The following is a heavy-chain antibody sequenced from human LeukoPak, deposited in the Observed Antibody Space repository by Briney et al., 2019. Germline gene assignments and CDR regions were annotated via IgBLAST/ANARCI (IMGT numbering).Heavy chain of an antibody. CDR2: INDDGSDT. V-gene: IGHV3-74*01. Sequence: GGSLRLSCAASGFTFSNNSIKWVRQAPGKRPVWVSRINDDGSDTIYADSVRGRFTISRDDAKNTVYLQMNNLRAEDTAVYYCVRGGPSTWSWGQGTLVTVSS. D-gene: IGHD2-15*01. CDR1: GFTFSNNS. J-gene: IGHJ5*02. CDR3: VRGGPSTWS.